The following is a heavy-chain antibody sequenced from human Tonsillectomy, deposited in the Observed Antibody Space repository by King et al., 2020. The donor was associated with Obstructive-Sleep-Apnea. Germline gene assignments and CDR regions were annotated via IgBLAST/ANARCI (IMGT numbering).Heavy chain of an antibody. J-gene: IGHJ6*02. CDR1: GGSISSGGYY. V-gene: IGHV4-31*03. D-gene: IGHD6-13*01. CDR2: IYYSGST. Sequence: VQLQESGPGLVKPSQTLSLTCTVSGGSISSGGYYWSWIRQHPGKGLEWIGYIYYSGSTYYNPTLKSRVTISVDTSKNQFSLKLSSVTAADTAVYYCARDRGIATTGTNYGMDVWGQGTTVIVSS. CDR3: ARDRGIATTGTNYGMDV.